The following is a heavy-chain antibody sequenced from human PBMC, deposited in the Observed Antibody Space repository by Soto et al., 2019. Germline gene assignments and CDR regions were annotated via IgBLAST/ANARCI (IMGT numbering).Heavy chain of an antibody. CDR3: ARGRSSGWYDAFDI. D-gene: IGHD6-19*01. V-gene: IGHV1-46*01. CDR2: INPSGGST. Sequence: SPVKASCKAPGYTLTSHYRYWVRQAPGQGLEWMGIINPSGGSTSYAQKFQGRVTMTRDTSTSTVYMGLSSLRSEDTVFYYRARGRSSGWYDAFDIWGQGTMVTVSS. CDR1: GYTLTSHY. J-gene: IGHJ3*02.